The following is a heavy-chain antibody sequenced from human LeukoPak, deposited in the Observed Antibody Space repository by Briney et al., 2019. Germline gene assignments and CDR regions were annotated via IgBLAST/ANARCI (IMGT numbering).Heavy chain of an antibody. CDR3: ARPPGDYSSWFDY. CDR2: INPNSGGT. J-gene: IGHJ5*01. D-gene: IGHD7-27*01. Sequence: ASVKVSCKASGYTFTGYYTHWVRQAPGQGLEWMGWINPNSGGTKYAQNFQGRVTMTMDTSISTAFMDLSRLRSDDTAVYYCARPPGDYSSWFDYWGQGTLVTVSS. V-gene: IGHV1-2*02. CDR1: GYTFTGYY.